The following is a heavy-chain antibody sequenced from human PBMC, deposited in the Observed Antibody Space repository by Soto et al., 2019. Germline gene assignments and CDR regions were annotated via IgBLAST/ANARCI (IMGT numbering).Heavy chain of an antibody. D-gene: IGHD3-10*01. CDR2: IIPISGTA. CDR3: AVTITNYYYYGMDV. V-gene: IGHV1-69*12. J-gene: IGHJ6*02. CDR1: GGTFSSYA. Sequence: QVQLVQSGAEVKKPGSSVKVSCKASGGTFSSYAISWVRQAPGQGLEWMGGIIPISGTADYAQKFQGRVTITAGESTSTAYMELSSLRSEDTAVYYCAVTITNYYYYGMDVWGQGTTVTVSS.